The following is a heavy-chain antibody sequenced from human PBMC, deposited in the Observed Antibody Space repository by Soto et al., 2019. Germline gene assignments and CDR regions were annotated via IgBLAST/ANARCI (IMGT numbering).Heavy chain of an antibody. D-gene: IGHD2-2*01. Sequence: QVQLVQSGAEVKKPGSSVKVSCKASGGTFSSYAISWVRQAPGQGLEWMGGIIPIFGTANYAQKFQGRVTITADKSTSTAYMELSSLRSEDTAVYYCASGDIVVEPAAAKYYYYGMDVWGQGTTVTVSS. V-gene: IGHV1-69*06. J-gene: IGHJ6*02. CDR3: ASGDIVVEPAAAKYYYYGMDV. CDR1: GGTFSSYA. CDR2: IIPIFGTA.